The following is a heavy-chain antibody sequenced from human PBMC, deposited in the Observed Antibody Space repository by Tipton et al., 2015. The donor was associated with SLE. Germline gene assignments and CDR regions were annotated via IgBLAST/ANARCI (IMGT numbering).Heavy chain of an antibody. CDR1: GFTVSSNY. Sequence: SLRLSCAASGFTVSSNYMSWVRQAPGKGLEWVSVIYSGGSTYYADSVKGGFTISRDNSKNTLYLQMNSLRAEDTAVYYCARAGYGDCAFDYWGQGTLVTVSS. J-gene: IGHJ4*02. CDR3: ARAGYGDCAFDY. V-gene: IGHV3-66*01. CDR2: IYSGGST. D-gene: IGHD4-17*01.